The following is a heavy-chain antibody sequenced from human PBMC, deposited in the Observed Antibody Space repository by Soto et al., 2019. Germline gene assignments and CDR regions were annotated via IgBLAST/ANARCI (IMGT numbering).Heavy chain of an antibody. D-gene: IGHD6-6*01. J-gene: IGHJ5*02. CDR1: GGSISSYY. CDR3: ARASLYSSSSGNNWFDP. V-gene: IGHV4-59*01. CDR2: IYYSGST. Sequence: PSETLSLTCTVSGGSISSYYWSWIRQPPGKGLEWIGYIYYSGSTNYNPSLKSRVTISVDTSKNQFSLKLSSVTAADTAVYYCARASLYSSSSGNNWFDPWGQGTLVTVSS.